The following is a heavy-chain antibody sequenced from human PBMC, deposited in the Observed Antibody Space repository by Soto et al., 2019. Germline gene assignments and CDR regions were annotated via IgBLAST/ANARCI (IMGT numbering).Heavy chain of an antibody. Sequence: GGSLRLSCAAFGFTFRNYWMSWVRQAPGKGLQWVANIKQDGSQKWYVDSVKGRFTISRDNAKTSLYLQMNILRVEDTAVYYCVRGDFHDSSGPFSDAFDVWGQGIMVTVSS. V-gene: IGHV3-7*04. D-gene: IGHD3-22*01. J-gene: IGHJ3*01. CDR3: VRGDFHDSSGPFSDAFDV. CDR1: GFTFRNYW. CDR2: IKQDGSQK.